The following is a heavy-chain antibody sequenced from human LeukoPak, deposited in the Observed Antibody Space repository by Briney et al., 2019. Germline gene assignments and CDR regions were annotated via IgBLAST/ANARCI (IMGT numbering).Heavy chain of an antibody. CDR1: GYTFTGYY. Sequence: ASVTVSCKASGYTFTGYYMHWVRQAPGQGLEWMGIINPSGGSTNYAQKFQGRVTMTRDTSTSTVYMELSSLRSEDTAVYFCARDSQYGSGSSYFDYWGQGTLVTVSS. J-gene: IGHJ4*02. D-gene: IGHD3-10*01. V-gene: IGHV1-46*01. CDR3: ARDSQYGSGSSYFDY. CDR2: INPSGGST.